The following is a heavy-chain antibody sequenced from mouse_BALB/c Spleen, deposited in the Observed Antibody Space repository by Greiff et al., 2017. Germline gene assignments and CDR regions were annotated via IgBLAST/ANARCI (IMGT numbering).Heavy chain of an antibody. CDR1: GYTFTSYW. Sequence: VQLKQSGTVLARPGASVKMSCKASGYTFTSYWMHWVKQRPGQGLEWIGAIYPGNSDTSYNQKFKGKAKLTAVTSTSTAYMELSSLTNEDSAVYYCTRQLGLLYYAMDYWGQGTSVTVSS. D-gene: IGHD3-1*01. V-gene: IGHV1-5*01. CDR2: IYPGNSDT. CDR3: TRQLGLLYYAMDY. J-gene: IGHJ4*01.